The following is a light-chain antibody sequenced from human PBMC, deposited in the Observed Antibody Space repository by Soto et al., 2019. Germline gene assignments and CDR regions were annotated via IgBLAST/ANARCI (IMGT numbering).Light chain of an antibody. CDR1: QDISNY. Sequence: DIQMTQSPSSLSASVGDRVTITYQASQDISNYLNWYQQKPGKAPKLLIYDASNLETGVPSRFSGSGSGTDFTFTISSLQPEHIATYYCQQYDNLPRTFGQGTKVEIK. V-gene: IGKV1-33*01. CDR2: DAS. J-gene: IGKJ1*01. CDR3: QQYDNLPRT.